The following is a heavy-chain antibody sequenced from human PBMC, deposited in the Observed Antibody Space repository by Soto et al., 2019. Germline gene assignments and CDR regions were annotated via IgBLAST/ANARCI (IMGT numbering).Heavy chain of an antibody. CDR3: ARDRFCSPSARTSCYDGYYGMDV. J-gene: IGHJ6*04. V-gene: IGHV4-59*01. CDR1: GSSMTTYY. CDR2: IYNSGRGST. D-gene: IGHD2-2*01. Sequence: PSETLSLTCGVSGSSMTTYYWHWIRQAPGKGLEWIGVIYNSGRGSTGANPSLSSRVTFSIETSKNQFSLKLDSVTAADTAVYYCARDRFCSPSARTSCYDGYYGMDVWGKGTTVTVSS.